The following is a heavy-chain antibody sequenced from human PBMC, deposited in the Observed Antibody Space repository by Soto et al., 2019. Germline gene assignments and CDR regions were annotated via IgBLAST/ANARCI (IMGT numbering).Heavy chain of an antibody. J-gene: IGHJ4*02. CDR3: AKDRLAGGFDY. D-gene: IGHD3-16*01. CDR2: INGNAGTT. CDR1: GFTFSSYW. V-gene: IGHV3-23*01. Sequence: GGSLRLSCAASGFTFSSYWMHWVRQAPGKGLVWVSLINGNAGTTYYTDSVKGRFTISRDNSRNTVYLQMNSLRADDTAVYYCAKDRLAGGFDYWGQGTLVTVSS.